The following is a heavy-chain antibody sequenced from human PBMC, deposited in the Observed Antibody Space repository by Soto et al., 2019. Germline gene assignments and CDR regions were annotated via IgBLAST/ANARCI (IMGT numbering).Heavy chain of an antibody. CDR1: GGTFSSYA. CDR3: ASTYHPKRYYYYGMDV. J-gene: IGHJ6*02. D-gene: IGHD3-16*01. V-gene: IGHV1-69*13. CDR2: IIPIFGTA. Sequence: SVKVSCKASGGTFSSYAISWVRQAPGHGLEWMGGIIPIFGTANYAQKFQGRVTITADESTSTAYMELSSLRSEDTAVYYCASTYHPKRYYYYGMDVWGQGTTVTVSS.